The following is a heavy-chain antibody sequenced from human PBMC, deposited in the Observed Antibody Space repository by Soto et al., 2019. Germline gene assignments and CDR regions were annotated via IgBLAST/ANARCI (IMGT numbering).Heavy chain of an antibody. V-gene: IGHV3-15*01. CDR2: IKSKIDGGTA. CDR3: TTLSYLYYDGMDV. CDR1: GFTFSNAW. D-gene: IGHD2-2*01. J-gene: IGHJ6*02. Sequence: GGSLRLSCAASGFTFSNAWMNWVRQGPGEGLEWLGRIKSKIDGGTADYGAATKGRFNISRDDLKNMLYLQMNSLKPDDTAVYYCTTLSYLYYDGMDVWGQGTTVTVSS.